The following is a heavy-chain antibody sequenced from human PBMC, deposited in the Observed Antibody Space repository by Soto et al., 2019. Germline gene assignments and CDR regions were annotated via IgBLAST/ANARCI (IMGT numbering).Heavy chain of an antibody. CDR1: GGSISSSYW. J-gene: IGHJ3*02. CDR3: ARRRITMIVVLFDAFDI. V-gene: IGHV4-4*02. Sequence: QVQLQESGPGLVKPSGTLSLTCDVSGGSISSSYWGSWVRQPPGKGLEWIGEIYHSGSTNYNPSLKSRVTISVDKSKNQFSLKLSTVTAADTAVYYCARRRITMIVVLFDAFDIWGQGTMVTVTS. D-gene: IGHD3-22*01. CDR2: IYHSGST.